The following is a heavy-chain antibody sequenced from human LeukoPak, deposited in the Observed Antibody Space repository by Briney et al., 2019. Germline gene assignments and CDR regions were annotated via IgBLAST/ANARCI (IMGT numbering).Heavy chain of an antibody. V-gene: IGHV3-74*01. J-gene: IGHJ3*02. D-gene: IGHD3-3*01. CDR3: VRDPRLQGLLSPRDAFDI. Sequence: QPGGSLRLSCAASGFTFSSYWMHWVRQAPGKGLVWVSRINSDGSSTCYADSVRGGFTISRDNAKNTLYLQMNSLSAEATAGYYGVRDPRLQGLLSPRDAFDIWGQGTMVTVSS. CDR2: INSDGSST. CDR1: GFTFSSYW.